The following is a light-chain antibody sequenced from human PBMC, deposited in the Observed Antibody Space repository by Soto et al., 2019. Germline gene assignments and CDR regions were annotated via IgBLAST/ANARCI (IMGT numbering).Light chain of an antibody. CDR1: SSNIGNNY. CDR3: ATWDGSLPAEV. CDR2: DNN. V-gene: IGLV1-51*01. Sequence: QSVLTRPPSVSAAPGQKVTISCSGSSSNIGNNYVSWYQQLPGTAPKLLIYDNNKRPSGIPDRFSGSKSGTSGTLDITGLQTGDEADYYCATWDGSLPAEVFGGGTQLTVL. J-gene: IGLJ2*01.